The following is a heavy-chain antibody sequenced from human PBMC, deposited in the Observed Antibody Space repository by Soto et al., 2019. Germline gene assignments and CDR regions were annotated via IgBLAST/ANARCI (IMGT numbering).Heavy chain of an antibody. V-gene: IGHV4-4*02. CDR2: ISHVGSV. J-gene: IGHJ4*02. CDR3: ARSFGWYAIDY. Sequence: QVLLQESGPGLVQPSGTLSLSCAVSGVSISSSYFWGWVRQSPGKGLEWFGDISHVGSVNYNPSLQSRVTISMDRSENQFSLQLGSVTAADTAVYYCARSFGWYAIDYWGQGSLVIVSS. CDR1: GVSISSSYF. D-gene: IGHD6-19*01.